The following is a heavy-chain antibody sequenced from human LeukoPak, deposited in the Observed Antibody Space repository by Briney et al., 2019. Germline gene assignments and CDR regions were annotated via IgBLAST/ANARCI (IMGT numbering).Heavy chain of an antibody. Sequence: GGSLRLSCAASGFTFSSYAMNWVRQAPGKGLEGVSYISSSGSTIYYADSVRGRFTIYRDNSKNTLYLQMNSLRAEDTAVYYCARDHHELNWNFPRLSFWGQGTLVTVSS. J-gene: IGHJ4*02. D-gene: IGHD1-7*01. CDR1: GFTFSSYA. V-gene: IGHV3-48*01. CDR2: ISSSGSTI. CDR3: ARDHHELNWNFPRLSF.